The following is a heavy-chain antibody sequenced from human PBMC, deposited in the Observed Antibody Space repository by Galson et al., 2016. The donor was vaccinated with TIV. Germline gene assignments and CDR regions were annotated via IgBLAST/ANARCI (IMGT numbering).Heavy chain of an antibody. Sequence: SVKVSCKASGGTFSNFAISWVRQAPGQGLEWIGGIIPMSGASKYAQRFQGRVTMTTDESTRTADMELSSLRSDDTAVYYCARAASMANHYYYGTDLWGQGTTVTVSS. CDR1: GGTFSNFA. CDR2: IIPMSGAS. CDR3: ARAASMANHYYYGTDL. J-gene: IGHJ6*02. D-gene: IGHD2/OR15-2a*01. V-gene: IGHV1-69*05.